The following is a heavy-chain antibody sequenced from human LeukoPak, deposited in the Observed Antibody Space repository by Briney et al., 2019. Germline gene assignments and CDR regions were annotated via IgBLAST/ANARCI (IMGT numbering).Heavy chain of an antibody. CDR3: ARAVIGTYYSDY. D-gene: IGHD2-21*01. CDR1: GYTFTSYA. Sequence: ASVKVSCKASGYTFTSYAFSWVQQAPGQGLERVGWISASNGDTKYAQKLEGRVTMTTDTSTSTAYLELRSLRSDDTAVYYCARAVIGTYYSDYWGQGTLVTVSS. CDR2: ISASNGDT. V-gene: IGHV1-18*01. J-gene: IGHJ4*02.